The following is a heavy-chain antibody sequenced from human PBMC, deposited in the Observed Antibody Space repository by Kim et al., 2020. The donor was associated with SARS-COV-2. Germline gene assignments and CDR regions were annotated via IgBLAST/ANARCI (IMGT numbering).Heavy chain of an antibody. CDR2: ISSSSSDI. Sequence: GGSLRLSCAASGFTFSSYSMNWVRQAPGKGLEWVSSISSSSSDIYYADSVKGRFTISRDNAKNSLYLQMNSLRAEDTAVYYCARDRGVTDNWFDPWGQGTLVTVSS. CDR3: ARDRGVTDNWFDP. D-gene: IGHD2-21*02. V-gene: IGHV3-21*01. CDR1: GFTFSSYS. J-gene: IGHJ5*02.